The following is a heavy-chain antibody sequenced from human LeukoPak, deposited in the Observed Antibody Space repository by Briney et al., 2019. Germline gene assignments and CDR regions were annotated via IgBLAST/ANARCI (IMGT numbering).Heavy chain of an antibody. CDR2: IGPTGTDR. Sequence: GGSLRLSCAASGFTFSSCGFNWVRQAPGKGLEGASSIGPTGTDRYYADSVRGRFTISRDNAKNSMYLQMDSLRDEDTAVYYCATETIGRHYDYWGQGTLLTVSS. CDR1: GFTFSSCG. J-gene: IGHJ4*02. CDR3: ATETIGRHYDY. D-gene: IGHD1-14*01. V-gene: IGHV3-21*01.